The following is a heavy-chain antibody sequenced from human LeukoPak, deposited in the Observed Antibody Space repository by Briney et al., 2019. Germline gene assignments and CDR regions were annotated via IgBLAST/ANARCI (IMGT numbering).Heavy chain of an antibody. D-gene: IGHD5-12*01. J-gene: IGHJ4*02. CDR1: GFSFSNYA. CDR3: ARDLVAGPSFDY. CDR2: ISSNGGST. V-gene: IGHV3-64*01. Sequence: GGSLRLSCAASGFSFSNYAMHWVRQAPGKGLEYVSAISSNGGSTYYANSVKGRFTISRDNSKNTLYLQMGSLRAEDMAVYYCARDLVAGPSFDYWGQGTLVTVSS.